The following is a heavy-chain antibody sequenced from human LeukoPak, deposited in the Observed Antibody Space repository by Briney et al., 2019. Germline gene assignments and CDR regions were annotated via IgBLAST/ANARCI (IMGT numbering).Heavy chain of an antibody. D-gene: IGHD6-6*01. V-gene: IGHV4-39*07. CDR3: ARTGYSSSSTSFDY. CDR2: IYYSGST. Sequence: SETLSLTCTVSGGPISSSSYYWGWIRQPPGKGLEWIGSIYYSGSTYYNPSLNSRVTISVDTSKNQFSLKLSSVTAADTAVHYCARTGYSSSSTSFDYWGQGTLVTVSS. CDR1: GGPISSSSYY. J-gene: IGHJ4*02.